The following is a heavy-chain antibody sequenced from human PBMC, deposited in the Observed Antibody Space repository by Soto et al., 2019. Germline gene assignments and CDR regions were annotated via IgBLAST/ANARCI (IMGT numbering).Heavy chain of an antibody. D-gene: IGHD1-20*01. J-gene: IGHJ6*02. V-gene: IGHV3-15*01. CDR3: TTDRYNRNPRYLYHYYYYGMDV. Sequence: GGSLRLSCAASGFTFSNAWMSWVRQAPGKGLEWVCRIKSKTDGWTTDYAAPVKGRFTISRDDSKNTLYLQMNSLKTEDTAVYYCTTDRYNRNPRYLYHYYYYGMDVGGQGTTVTVSS. CDR1: GFTFSNAW. CDR2: IKSKTDGWTT.